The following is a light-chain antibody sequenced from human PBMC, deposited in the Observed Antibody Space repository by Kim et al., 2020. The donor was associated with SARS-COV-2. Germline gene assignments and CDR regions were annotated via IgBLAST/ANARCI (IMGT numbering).Light chain of an antibody. CDR3: AAWDDSLSGWV. CDR1: SANIGSNY. V-gene: IGLV1-47*01. Sequence: GQRVTISGSGSSANIGSNYVYWYQQLPGTAPKLLIYRNNQRPSGVPDRCSGSKSGTAASLAIGGLRSEDEADYYCAAWDDSLSGWVFGGGTKLTVL. J-gene: IGLJ3*02. CDR2: RNN.